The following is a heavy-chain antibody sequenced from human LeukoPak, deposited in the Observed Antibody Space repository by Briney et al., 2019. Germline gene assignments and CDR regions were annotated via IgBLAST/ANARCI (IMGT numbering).Heavy chain of an antibody. CDR3: AGQYSGYDLGIDY. CDR1: GGSISSSSYY. Sequence: SETLSLTCTVSGGSISSSSYYWGWIRQPPGKGLEWIGSIYYSGSTYYNPSLKSRVTISVDTSKSQFSLKLSSVTAADTAVYYCAGQYSGYDLGIDYWGQGTLVTVSS. V-gene: IGHV4-39*07. J-gene: IGHJ4*02. CDR2: IYYSGST. D-gene: IGHD5-12*01.